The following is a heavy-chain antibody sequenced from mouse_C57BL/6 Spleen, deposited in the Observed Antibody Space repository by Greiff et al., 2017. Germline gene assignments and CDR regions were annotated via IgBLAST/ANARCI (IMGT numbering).Heavy chain of an antibody. V-gene: IGHV1-69*01. J-gene: IGHJ2*01. CDR1: GYTFTSYW. CDR2: IDPSDSYT. CDR3: ARSGDWDLDY. Sequence: QVQLKQPGAELVMPGASVKLSCKASGYTFTSYWMHWVKQRPGQGLEWIGEIDPSDSYTNYNQKFKGKSTLTVDKSSSTAYMQLSSLTSEDSAVYYCARSGDWDLDYWGQGTTLTVSS. D-gene: IGHD4-1*01.